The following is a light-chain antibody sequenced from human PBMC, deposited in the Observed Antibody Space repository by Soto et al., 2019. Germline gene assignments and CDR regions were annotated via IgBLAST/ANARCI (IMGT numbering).Light chain of an antibody. J-gene: IGLJ1*01. CDR1: SRDVGVYKY. Sequence: QSALIQPRSVSGSPGQSVTISCTGTSRDVGVYKYVSWYRQYPGKAPKLMIYDVITRPSGVPDRFYGSKSGNTASLTISGLQADDEADYYCCSYAGDYTFVFGTGTKLTVL. CDR3: CSYAGDYTFV. V-gene: IGLV2-11*01. CDR2: DVI.